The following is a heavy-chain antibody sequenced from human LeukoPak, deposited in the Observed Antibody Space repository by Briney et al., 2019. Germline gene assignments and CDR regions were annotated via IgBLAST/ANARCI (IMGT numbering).Heavy chain of an antibody. J-gene: IGHJ5*02. Sequence: ASVKVSCKASGYTFTGYYMHWVRQAPGQGLEWMGWINPNSGGTNYAQKFQGRVTMTRDTSISTAYMELSRLRSDDTAVYYCARDRNVFWPYTGEYNWFDPWGQGTLLTVSS. CDR1: GYTFTGYY. CDR3: ARDRNVFWPYTGEYNWFDP. D-gene: IGHD3-16*01. CDR2: INPNSGGT. V-gene: IGHV1-2*02.